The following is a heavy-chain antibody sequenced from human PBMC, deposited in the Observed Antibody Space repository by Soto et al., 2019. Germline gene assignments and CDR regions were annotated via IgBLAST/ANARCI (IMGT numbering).Heavy chain of an antibody. CDR1: GYTFPSYH. J-gene: IGHJ4*02. CDR2: ISAYNGNT. Sequence: QVQLVQSGAEVKKPGASVKVSCKASGYTFPSYHISWVRQAPGQGLEWMGWISAYNGNTKYAQKVQGRVTMTTDTPTSTTYMELRSLRFDDTAVYSCARTKGYGDSVGGGGFDYWGQGTLVTVSS. D-gene: IGHD4-17*01. V-gene: IGHV1-18*01. CDR3: ARTKGYGDSVGGGGFDY.